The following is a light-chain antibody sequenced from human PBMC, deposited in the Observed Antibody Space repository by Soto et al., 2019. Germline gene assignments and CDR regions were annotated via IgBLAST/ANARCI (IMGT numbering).Light chain of an antibody. J-gene: IGKJ5*01. Sequence: EIVLTQSPDTLSLSPGERATLSFISSQSLSSIYLAWYQQKPGQAPRLLMYGASNRATGIPDRFSGSGSGTDFTLTISRLEPEDFAVYYCQQYGSSPTFGQGTRLEIK. CDR2: GAS. V-gene: IGKV3-20*01. CDR1: QSLSSIY. CDR3: QQYGSSPT.